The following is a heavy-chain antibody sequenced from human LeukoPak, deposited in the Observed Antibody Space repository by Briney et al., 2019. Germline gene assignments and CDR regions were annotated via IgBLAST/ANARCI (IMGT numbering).Heavy chain of an antibody. CDR2: MSSSGSTI. Sequence: GGSLRLSCAASGFTFSDYYMSWIRQAPGKGLEWVSYMSSSGSTIYYADSVKGRFTISRDNAKNSLYLQMNSLRAEDTAVYYCARLMIEHPNLDYWGQGTLVTVSS. CDR1: GFTFSDYY. V-gene: IGHV3-11*01. D-gene: IGHD3-22*01. CDR3: ARLMIEHPNLDY. J-gene: IGHJ4*02.